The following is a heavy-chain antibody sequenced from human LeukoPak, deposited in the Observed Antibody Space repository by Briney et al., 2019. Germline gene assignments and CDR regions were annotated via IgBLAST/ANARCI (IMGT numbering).Heavy chain of an antibody. CDR1: GGTFSSYA. J-gene: IGHJ4*02. V-gene: IGHV1-69*04. CDR3: ARAPLHGDHLPR. CDR2: ITPIFGIA. Sequence: SVKVSCKASGGTFSSYAISWVRQAPGQGLEWMGRITPIFGIANYAQKFQGRVTITADKSTSTAYMELSSLRSEDTAVYYCARAPLHGDHLPRWGQGTLVTVSS. D-gene: IGHD2-21*02.